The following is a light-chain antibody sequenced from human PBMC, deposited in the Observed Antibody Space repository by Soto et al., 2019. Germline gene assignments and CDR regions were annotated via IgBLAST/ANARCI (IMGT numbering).Light chain of an antibody. J-gene: IGKJ1*01. CDR3: QHYNNWPPWT. V-gene: IGKV3-15*01. CDR2: GAS. Sequence: DIVMTQSPATLSVSPGERATLSCRATQSISSNLAWYQRKPGQAPRLLIYGASTRATGIPARFSGSGSGTEFTLTISSLQSEDFAVYYCQHYNNWPPWTFGQGTKVEIK. CDR1: QSISSN.